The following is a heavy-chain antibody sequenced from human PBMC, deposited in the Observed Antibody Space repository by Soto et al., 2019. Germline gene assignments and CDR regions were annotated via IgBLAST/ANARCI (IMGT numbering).Heavy chain of an antibody. D-gene: IGHD3-10*01. Sequence: SETLSLTCTVSGGSTSSYYWSWIRQPPGKGLEWIGYIYYSGSTNYNPSLKSRATISVDTSKNQFSLKLSSVTAADTAVYYCARSYYYGSGSYYFDYWGQGTLVTVSS. V-gene: IGHV4-59*01. CDR2: IYYSGST. CDR1: GGSTSSYY. J-gene: IGHJ4*02. CDR3: ARSYYYGSGSYYFDY.